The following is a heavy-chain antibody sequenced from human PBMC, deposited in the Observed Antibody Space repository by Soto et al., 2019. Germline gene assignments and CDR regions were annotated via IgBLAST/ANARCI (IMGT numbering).Heavy chain of an antibody. CDR1: GFTFSSYA. J-gene: IGHJ4*02. V-gene: IGHV3-30-3*01. CDR3: ARDWGYDFWSGYYTLGYYFDY. CDR2: ISYDGSNK. D-gene: IGHD3-3*01. Sequence: GGSLRLSCAASGFTFSSYAMHWVRQAPGKGLEWVAVISYDGSNKYYADSVKGRFTISRDNSKNTLYLQMNSLRAEDTAVYYCARDWGYDFWSGYYTLGYYFDYWGQGTLVTVSS.